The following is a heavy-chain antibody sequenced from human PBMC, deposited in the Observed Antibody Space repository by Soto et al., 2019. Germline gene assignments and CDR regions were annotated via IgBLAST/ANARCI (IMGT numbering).Heavy chain of an antibody. Sequence: QVQLQQWGAGLLRPSETLSLTCAFYGGSFADFYWSWVRQSPGKGLEWVGEISHDGGTNYSPSLASRVSISVDTSKHQFSPHLRSVTAADTGLYYCARGQLVWYGDLTPYHRDMDVWGQGTTVTVSS. CDR3: ARGQLVWYGDLTPYHRDMDV. V-gene: IGHV4-34*02. CDR2: ISHDGGT. D-gene: IGHD3-10*01. CDR1: GGSFADFY. J-gene: IGHJ6*02.